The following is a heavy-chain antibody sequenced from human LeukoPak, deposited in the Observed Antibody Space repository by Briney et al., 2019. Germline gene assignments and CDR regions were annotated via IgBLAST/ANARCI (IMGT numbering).Heavy chain of an antibody. J-gene: IGHJ4*02. Sequence: GGSLRLSCAASGFTFSSYGMHWVRQAPGKGLEWVSVIYSGGSTYYADSVKGRFTISRDNSKNTLYLQMNSLRAEDTAVYYCARSARGAFDYWGQGTLVTVSS. CDR3: ARSARGAFDY. CDR1: GFTFSSYG. V-gene: IGHV3-53*01. CDR2: IYSGGST. D-gene: IGHD3-10*01.